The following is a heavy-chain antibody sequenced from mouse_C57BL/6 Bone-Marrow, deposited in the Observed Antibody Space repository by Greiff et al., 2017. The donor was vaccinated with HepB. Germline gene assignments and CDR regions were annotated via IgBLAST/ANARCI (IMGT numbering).Heavy chain of an antibody. CDR2: IHPNSGST. J-gene: IGHJ1*03. CDR3: ARFDYSWPTIAGDV. D-gene: IGHD2-12*01. V-gene: IGHV1-64*01. Sequence: QVHVKQPGAELVKPGASVKLSCKASGYTFTSYWMHWVKQRPGQGLEWIGMIHPNSGSTNYNEKFKSKATLTVDKSSSTAYMQLSSLTSEDSAVYYGARFDYSWPTIAGDVWGTGTTVTVSS. CDR1: GYTFTSYW.